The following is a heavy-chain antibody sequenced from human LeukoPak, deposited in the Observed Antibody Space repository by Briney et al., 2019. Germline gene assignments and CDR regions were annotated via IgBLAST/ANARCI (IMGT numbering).Heavy chain of an antibody. Sequence: ASVKVSCKASGYTFTSYAMNWVRQAPGKGLEWMGGFDPEDGETIYAQKFQGRVTMTEDTSTDTAYMELSSLRSEDTAVYYCATGVNGDYEWAYWGQGTLVTVSS. V-gene: IGHV1-24*01. J-gene: IGHJ4*02. CDR2: FDPEDGET. CDR1: GYTFTSYA. D-gene: IGHD4-17*01. CDR3: ATGVNGDYEWAY.